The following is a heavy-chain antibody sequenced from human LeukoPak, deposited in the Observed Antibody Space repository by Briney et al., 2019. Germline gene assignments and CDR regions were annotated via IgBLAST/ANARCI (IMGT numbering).Heavy chain of an antibody. Sequence: ASVKVSCKASGYTFTSYGISWVRQAPGQGLEWMGWISAYNGNTNYAQKLQGRVTTTTDTSTSTAYMELRSLRSDDTAVYYCARDGDDYYDSSGVVDYWGQGTLVTVSS. D-gene: IGHD3-22*01. CDR3: ARDGDDYYDSSGVVDY. CDR1: GYTFTSYG. CDR2: ISAYNGNT. V-gene: IGHV1-18*01. J-gene: IGHJ4*02.